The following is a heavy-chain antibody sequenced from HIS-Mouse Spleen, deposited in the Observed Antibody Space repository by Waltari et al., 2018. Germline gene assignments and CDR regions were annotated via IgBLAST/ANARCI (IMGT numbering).Heavy chain of an antibody. Sequence: QLQLQESGPGLVKPSETLSLTCPVPGRSLRSSSYYWGWLLPPPGKGLEWIGSIYYSGSTYYNPSLKSRVTISVDTSKNQFSLKLSSVTAADTAVYYCAREIPYSSSWYDWYFDLWGRGTLVTVSS. CDR2: IYYSGST. CDR1: GRSLRSSSYY. J-gene: IGHJ2*01. CDR3: AREIPYSSSWYDWYFDL. D-gene: IGHD6-13*01. V-gene: IGHV4-39*07.